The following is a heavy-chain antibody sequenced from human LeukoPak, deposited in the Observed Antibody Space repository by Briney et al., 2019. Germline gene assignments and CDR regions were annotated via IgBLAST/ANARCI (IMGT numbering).Heavy chain of an antibody. D-gene: IGHD4-17*01. CDR3: ARSHDYGDYYDY. J-gene: IGHJ4*02. CDR2: IIPIFGTA. V-gene: IGHV1-69*13. CDR1: GGTFSSYA. Sequence: SVKVSCKASGGTFSSYAISWVRQAPRQGLEWMGGIIPIFGTANYAQKFQGRVTITADESTSTAYMELSSLRSEDTAVYYCARSHDYGDYYDYWGQGTLVTVSS.